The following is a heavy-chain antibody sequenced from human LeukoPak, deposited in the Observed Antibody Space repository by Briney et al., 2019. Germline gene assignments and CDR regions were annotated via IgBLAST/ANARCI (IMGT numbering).Heavy chain of an antibody. V-gene: IGHV4-34*01. CDR3: ARLTNMEKDVTPTYYMDV. Sequence: SETLSLTCAVYGGSFSGYYWSWIRQPPGKGLKWIGEINHSGSTNYNPSLKSRVAISVDTSKNQFSLKLSSVTAADTAVYYCARLTNMEKDVTPTYYMDVWGKGTTVTVSS. CDR1: GGSFSGYY. D-gene: IGHD2-8*01. J-gene: IGHJ6*03. CDR2: INHSGST.